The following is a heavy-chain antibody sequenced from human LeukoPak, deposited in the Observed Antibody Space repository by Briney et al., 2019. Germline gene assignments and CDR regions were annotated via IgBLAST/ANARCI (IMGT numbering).Heavy chain of an antibody. CDR1: GGXISSSNC. V-gene: IGHV4-4*02. D-gene: IGHD3-16*02. CDR3: ARALLRLGELSSHFDY. CDR2: IYHSGST. Sequence: SQTLSLTCVVSGGXISSSNCWSWVRQPPGKGLEWIGEIYHSGSTNYNPSLKSRVTISVDKSKNQFSLKLSSVTAADTAVYYCARALLRLGELSSHFDYWGQGTLVTVSS. J-gene: IGHJ4*02.